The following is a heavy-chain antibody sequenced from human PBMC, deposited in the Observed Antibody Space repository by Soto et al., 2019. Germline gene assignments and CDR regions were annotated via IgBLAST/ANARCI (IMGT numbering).Heavy chain of an antibody. CDR2: INHRGST. Sequence: QVQLQQWGAGLLKPSETLSLTCAVYGGSFSGYYWSWIRQPPGKGLEWIGAINHRGSTNYNPSLKTRVTISLDTSKNQFSLKLSSVTAADTAVYYCARGRLSRVALAVYGSWGQGTLVTVSS. D-gene: IGHD3-10*01. V-gene: IGHV4-34*01. CDR1: GGSFSGYY. J-gene: IGHJ5*02. CDR3: ARGRLSRVALAVYGS.